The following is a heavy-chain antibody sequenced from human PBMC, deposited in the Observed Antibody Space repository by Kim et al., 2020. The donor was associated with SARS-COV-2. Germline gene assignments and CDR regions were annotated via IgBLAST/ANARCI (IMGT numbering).Heavy chain of an antibody. J-gene: IGHJ4*02. D-gene: IGHD3-16*02. CDR1: GGSISSSSYY. CDR3: ARHKMITFGGVIVRGPLDY. Sequence: ETLSLTCTVSGGSISSSSYYWGWIRQPPGKGLEWIGSIYYSGSTYYNPSLKSRVTISVDTSKNQFSLKLSSVTAADTAVYYCARHKMITFGGVIVRGPLDYWGQGTLVTVSS. CDR2: IYYSGST. V-gene: IGHV4-39*01.